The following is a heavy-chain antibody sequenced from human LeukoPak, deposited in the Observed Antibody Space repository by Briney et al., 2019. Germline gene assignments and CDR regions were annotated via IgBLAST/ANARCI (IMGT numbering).Heavy chain of an antibody. CDR3: ARGRTRDGYNYRMGYYFDY. D-gene: IGHD5-12*01. J-gene: IGHJ4*02. CDR1: GGSFSGYY. V-gene: IGHV4-34*01. CDR2: INHSGST. Sequence: SSETLSLTCAVYGGSFSGYYWSWIRQPPGKGLEWIGEINHSGSTNYNPSLKSRVTISVDTSKNQFSLKLSSVTAADTAVYYCARGRTRDGYNYRMGYYFDYWGQGTLVTVSS.